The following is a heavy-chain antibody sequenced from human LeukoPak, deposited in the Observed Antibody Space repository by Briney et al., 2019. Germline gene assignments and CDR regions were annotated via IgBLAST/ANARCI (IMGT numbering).Heavy chain of an antibody. Sequence: SETLSLTCAVYGGPFSGYYWSWIRQPPGKGLEWIGEINHSGSTNYNPSLKSRVTISVDTSKNQFSLKLSSVTAADTAVYYCARVTVTGPSDAFDIWGQGTMVTVSS. CDR1: GGPFSGYY. D-gene: IGHD4-17*01. J-gene: IGHJ3*02. CDR2: INHSGST. CDR3: ARVTVTGPSDAFDI. V-gene: IGHV4-34*01.